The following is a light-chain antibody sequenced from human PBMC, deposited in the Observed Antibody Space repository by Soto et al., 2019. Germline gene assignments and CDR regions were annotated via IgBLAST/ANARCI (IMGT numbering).Light chain of an antibody. CDR3: AAWDDRLNGPV. CDR1: DSNIGRNI. J-gene: IGLJ1*01. V-gene: IGLV1-44*01. Sequence: QSALTQPPSASGTPGQRVTISCSGSDSNIGRNIVNWYQQLPGTAPKLLIYTNNQRPSGVPDRFSGSKSGTSASLAISGLQSEDEADYYCAAWDDRLNGPVFGTGTKVTVL. CDR2: TNN.